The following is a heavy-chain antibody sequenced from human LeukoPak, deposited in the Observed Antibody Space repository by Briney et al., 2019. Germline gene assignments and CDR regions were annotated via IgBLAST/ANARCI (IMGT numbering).Heavy chain of an antibody. D-gene: IGHD2-15*01. V-gene: IGHV4-39*01. CDR2: INHSGST. J-gene: IGHJ5*02. CDR3: ARHRYCSGGSCYYNWFDP. Sequence: SETLSLTCTVSGVSISSSNSYWGWIRQPPGKGLEWIGEINHSGSTNYNPSLKSRVTISVDTSKNQFSLKLSSVTAADTAVYYCARHRYCSGGSCYYNWFDPWGQGTLVTVSS. CDR1: GVSISSSNSY.